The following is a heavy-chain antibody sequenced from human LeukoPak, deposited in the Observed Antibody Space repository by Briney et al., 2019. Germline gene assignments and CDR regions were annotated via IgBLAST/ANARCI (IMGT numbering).Heavy chain of an antibody. D-gene: IGHD2-8*02. J-gene: IGHJ4*02. CDR3: AKVDGTGNSVFDY. V-gene: IGHV3-74*01. Sequence: GGSLRLSCSDSGFIFNNYWMHWVRQAPGKGLVWISRVSPDGRSTNYADSMKGRFTISRDNAKNTLYLQMNSLSAEDTAIYYCAKVDGTGNSVFDYWGQGTLVPVSS. CDR1: GFIFNNYW. CDR2: VSPDGRST.